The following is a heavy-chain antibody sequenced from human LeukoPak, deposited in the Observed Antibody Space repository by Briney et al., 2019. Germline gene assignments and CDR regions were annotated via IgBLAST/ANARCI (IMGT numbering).Heavy chain of an antibody. D-gene: IGHD6-13*01. CDR3: AKGRCGDSSCWYFDA. J-gene: IGHJ4*02. CDR2: ISGSGSRGSGITGGNT. Sequence: GGSLRLSCEVSGFTFNNDWMNWVRQAPGKGLEWVALISGSGSRGSGITGGNTYYADSVRGRFSISRDDSQNTVYLQMNSLRVEDTATYFCAKGRCGDSSCWYFDAWAKGTRVTVSP. V-gene: IGHV3-23*01. CDR1: GFTFNNDW.